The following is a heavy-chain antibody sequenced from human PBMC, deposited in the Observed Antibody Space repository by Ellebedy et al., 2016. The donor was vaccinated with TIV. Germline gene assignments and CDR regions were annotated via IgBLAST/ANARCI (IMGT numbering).Heavy chain of an antibody. CDR3: AREGPESYQDFYYGMDV. CDR1: GFSFSTYG. D-gene: IGHD3-16*02. Sequence: GGSLRLSCAASGFSFSTYGMHWVRQIPGKGLEWMAFIWYDGSNEDYADSAKGRFTISRDTSKNMVYLQMNSLRAEDTAVYFCAREGPESYQDFYYGMDVWGRGTTVTVSS. J-gene: IGHJ6*02. V-gene: IGHV3-33*01. CDR2: IWYDGSNE.